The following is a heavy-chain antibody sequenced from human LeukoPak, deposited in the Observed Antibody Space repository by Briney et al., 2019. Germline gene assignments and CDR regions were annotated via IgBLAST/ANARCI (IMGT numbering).Heavy chain of an antibody. J-gene: IGHJ4*02. CDR1: GYTFTSYY. CDR3: ATSGAVTFFDY. D-gene: IGHD4-17*01. V-gene: IGHV1-46*01. CDR2: INPSGGST. Sequence: ASVKVSCKASGYTFTSYYMHWVRQAPGQGLEWMGIINPSGGSTSYAQKFQGRVTMTRDTSTSTVYMELSSLRSEDTAVYYCATSGAVTFFDYWGQGTLVIVSS.